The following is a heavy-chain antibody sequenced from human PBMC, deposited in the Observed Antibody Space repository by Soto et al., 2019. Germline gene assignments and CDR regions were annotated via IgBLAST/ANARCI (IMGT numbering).Heavy chain of an antibody. CDR2: ISSSSSTI. D-gene: IGHD3-10*01. V-gene: IGHV3-48*01. CDR3: AREAMVRGLTWFDP. CDR1: GFTFSSYS. J-gene: IGHJ5*02. Sequence: EVQLVESGGGLVQPGGSLRLSCAASGFTFSSYSMNWVRQAPGKGLEWVSYISSSSSTIYYADSVKGRFTISRDNAKNSLYLQMNSLRAEDTAVYYCAREAMVRGLTWFDPWGQGTLVTVSS.